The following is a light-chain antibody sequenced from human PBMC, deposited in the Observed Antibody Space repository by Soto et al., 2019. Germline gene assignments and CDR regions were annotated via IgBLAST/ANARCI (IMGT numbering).Light chain of an antibody. CDR3: QQYNNWPPIT. Sequence: DIQMTQSPSSLSASVGDRVTITYRSSQGISNYLAWYQQKPGKVPKLLIYAASTLQSGVPSRFSGSGSGTEFTLTVSSLQSEDFAVYYCQQYNNWPPITFGQGTRLEIK. V-gene: IGKV1-27*01. J-gene: IGKJ5*01. CDR2: AAS. CDR1: QGISNY.